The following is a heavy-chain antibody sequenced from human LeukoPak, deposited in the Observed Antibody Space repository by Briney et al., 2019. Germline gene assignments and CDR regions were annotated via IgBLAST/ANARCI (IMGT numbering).Heavy chain of an antibody. CDR2: INSDGSST. D-gene: IGHD3-22*01. CDR1: GFTFSSYW. J-gene: IGHJ4*02. Sequence: GGSLKLSCAASGFTFSSYWMHWVRQAPGKGLVWVSRINSDGSSTSYADSVKGRFTISRDNAKNSLYLQMNSLRAEDTAVYYCASDYDSSGYPDYWGQGTLVTVSS. V-gene: IGHV3-74*01. CDR3: ASDYDSSGYPDY.